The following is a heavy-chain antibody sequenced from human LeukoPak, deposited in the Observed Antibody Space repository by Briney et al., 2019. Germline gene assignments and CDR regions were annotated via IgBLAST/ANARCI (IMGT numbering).Heavy chain of an antibody. Sequence: GGSLRLSCAASGFSFSRYGMKWVRQAPGKGLEWLSYIRSSDSTTYYADSVKGRFTISRDNAKNSLYLQMDSLRVEDTAVYYCAGGIAAAGTGGQGTLVTVSS. V-gene: IGHV3-48*04. CDR3: AGGIAAAGT. CDR1: GFSFSRYG. CDR2: IRSSDSTT. J-gene: IGHJ4*02. D-gene: IGHD6-13*01.